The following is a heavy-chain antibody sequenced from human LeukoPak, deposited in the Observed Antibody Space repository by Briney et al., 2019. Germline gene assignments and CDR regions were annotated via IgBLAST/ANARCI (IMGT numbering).Heavy chain of an antibody. V-gene: IGHV3-11*06. D-gene: IGHD6-6*01. J-gene: IGHJ4*02. CDR1: GFTFSDYY. CDR3: AREMYSSSSSIDY. CDR2: ISSSSSYT. Sequence: GGSLRLSCAASGFTFSDYYKSWIRQAPGKGLEWVSYISSSSSYTNYADSVKGRFTISRDNAKNSLYLQMNSLRAEDTAVYYCAREMYSSSSSIDYWGQGTLVTVSS.